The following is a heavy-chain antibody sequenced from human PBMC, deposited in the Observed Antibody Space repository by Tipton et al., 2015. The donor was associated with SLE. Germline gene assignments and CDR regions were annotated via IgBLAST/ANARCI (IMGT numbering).Heavy chain of an antibody. Sequence: SLRLSCAASGFTFSGYAMNWVRQAPGKGLEWVSVISDSGATTYYADPVKGRFTISKDNSKNTLYLQMNSLRAEDTAVYHCAKGLYADYFDYWGQGTLVTVSS. CDR2: ISDSGATT. V-gene: IGHV3-23*01. CDR1: GFTFSGYA. D-gene: IGHD3-16*02. J-gene: IGHJ4*02. CDR3: AKGLYADYFDY.